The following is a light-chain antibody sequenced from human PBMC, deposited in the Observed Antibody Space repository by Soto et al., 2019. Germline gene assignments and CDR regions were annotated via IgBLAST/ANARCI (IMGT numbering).Light chain of an antibody. CDR3: SSYTSSSTL. Sequence: QSVLTQPASVSGSPGQSITISCTGTSSDVGAYNYVSWYQQHPGKAPKLMIYDVSHRPSGVSHRFSGSKSGNTASLTISGLQAEDEADYYCSSYTSSSTLFGTGTKVTVL. J-gene: IGLJ1*01. CDR1: SSDVGAYNY. V-gene: IGLV2-14*01. CDR2: DVS.